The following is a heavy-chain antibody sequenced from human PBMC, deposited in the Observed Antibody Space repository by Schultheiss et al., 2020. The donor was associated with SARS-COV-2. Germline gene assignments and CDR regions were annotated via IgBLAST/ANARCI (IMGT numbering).Heavy chain of an antibody. CDR1: GYTFTSYG. Sequence: ASVKVSCKASGYTFTSYGISWVRQAPGQGLEWMGWISAYNGNTNYAQKLQGRVTMTTDTSTSTAYMELRSLRSDDTAVYYCARKGEWFIYYYYYYGMDVWGQGTTVTVSS. CDR2: ISAYNGNT. D-gene: IGHD3-3*01. CDR3: ARKGEWFIYYYYYYGMDV. V-gene: IGHV1-18*01. J-gene: IGHJ6*02.